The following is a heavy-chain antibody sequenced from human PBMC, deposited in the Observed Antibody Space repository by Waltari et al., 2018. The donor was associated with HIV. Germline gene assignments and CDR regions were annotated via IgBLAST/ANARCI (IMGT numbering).Heavy chain of an antibody. CDR1: GYTFTDYY. CDR3: ARDRHSNSRILGYYYGMDV. CDR2: INPNSGGT. V-gene: IGHV1-2*02. J-gene: IGHJ6*02. Sequence: QVQLVQSGAAVKKPGASVKVSCKASGYTFTDYYMHWVRPAPGQGLEWMGWINPNSGGTNYAQKFQGRVTMTRDTSISTAYMELSRLRSDDTAVYYCARDRHSNSRILGYYYGMDVWGQGTTVTVSS. D-gene: IGHD6-6*01.